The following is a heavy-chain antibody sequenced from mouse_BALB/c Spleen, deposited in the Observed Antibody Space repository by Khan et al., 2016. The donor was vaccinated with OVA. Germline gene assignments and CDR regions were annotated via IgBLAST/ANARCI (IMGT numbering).Heavy chain of an antibody. CDR2: ISDGGSYT. Sequence: EVELVESGGGLVKPGGSLKLSCAASGFTFSDYYMYWVRQTPDKRLEWLATISDGGSYTYYPDSVKGRCTISRDDARNNLYLQMSSLKSEDTAMYYCARSYYGDPFSYGGQGTLVTISA. D-gene: IGHD2-13*01. CDR1: GFTFSDYY. J-gene: IGHJ3*01. CDR3: ARSYYGDPFSY. V-gene: IGHV5-4*02.